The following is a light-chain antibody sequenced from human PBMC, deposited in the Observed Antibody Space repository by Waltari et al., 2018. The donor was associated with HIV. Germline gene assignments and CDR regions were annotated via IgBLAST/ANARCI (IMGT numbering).Light chain of an antibody. CDR3: QSHDSSLSGYV. Sequence: QSVLTRPPSVSGAPGQRVTISCTGSSSNIGAGYHVPWYQQLPGTAPKLLIYGNSNRPSGVPDRFSGSKSGTSASLAITGLQAEDEADYYCQSHDSSLSGYVFGTGTKVTVL. J-gene: IGLJ1*01. CDR2: GNS. V-gene: IGLV1-40*01. CDR1: SSNIGAGYH.